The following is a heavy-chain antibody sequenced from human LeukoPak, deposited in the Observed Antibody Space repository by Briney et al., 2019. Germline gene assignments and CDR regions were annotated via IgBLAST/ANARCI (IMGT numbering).Heavy chain of an antibody. CDR3: AKVGSSSLYYYGMDV. V-gene: IGHV3-23*01. J-gene: IGHJ6*02. Sequence: ETLSLTCTVSGGSISSSSYYWGWIRQPPGKGLEWVSAISGSGGSTYYADSVKGRFTISRDNSKNTLYLQMNSLRAEDTAVYYCAKVGSSSLYYYGMDVWGQGTTVTVSS. D-gene: IGHD6-6*01. CDR2: ISGSGGST. CDR1: GGSISSSSYY.